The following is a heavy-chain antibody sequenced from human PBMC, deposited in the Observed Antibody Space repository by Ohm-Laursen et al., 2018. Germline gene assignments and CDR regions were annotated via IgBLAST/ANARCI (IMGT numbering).Heavy chain of an antibody. Sequence: GASVKVSCKASGGTFSSYAISWVRQAPGQGLEWMGGIIPIFGTANYAQKFQGRVTITADKSTNTAYMELRSLRSEDTAVYYCARGPGYSNSYYYFYWGQGTLVTVSS. CDR2: IIPIFGTA. J-gene: IGHJ4*02. CDR3: ARGPGYSNSYYYFY. CDR1: GGTFSSYA. V-gene: IGHV1-69*06. D-gene: IGHD3-22*01.